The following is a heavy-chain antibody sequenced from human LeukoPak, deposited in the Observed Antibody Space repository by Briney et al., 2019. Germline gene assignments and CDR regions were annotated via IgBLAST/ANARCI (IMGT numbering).Heavy chain of an antibody. CDR3: VKDPDPRYCSSTSCSPI. CDR1: GFTFGNYA. J-gene: IGHJ3*02. V-gene: IGHV3-23*01. CDR2: ISGTGSST. Sequence: PGGSLRLSCEASGFTFGNYAMDWVRQAPGKGLEWVSTISGTGSSTYYADSVKGRFTISRDNSKNTLYLQMNSLRVEDTAVYYCVKDPDPRYCSSTSCSPIWGQGTMVTVSS. D-gene: IGHD2-2*01.